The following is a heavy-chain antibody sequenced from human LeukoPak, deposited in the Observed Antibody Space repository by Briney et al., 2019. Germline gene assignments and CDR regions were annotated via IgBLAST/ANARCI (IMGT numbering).Heavy chain of an antibody. J-gene: IGHJ4*02. CDR3: ARRAEYSGSYCAVLDY. CDR1: GGSISSYY. Sequence: SETLSLTCTVSGGSISSYYWGWIRQPPGKGLEWIGIIYYTGSTYYNPSLKSRVTISVDTSKNQFSLKLSSVTAADTAVYYCARRAEYSGSYCAVLDYWGQGTLVTVSS. V-gene: IGHV4-39*01. CDR2: IYYTGST. D-gene: IGHD1-26*01.